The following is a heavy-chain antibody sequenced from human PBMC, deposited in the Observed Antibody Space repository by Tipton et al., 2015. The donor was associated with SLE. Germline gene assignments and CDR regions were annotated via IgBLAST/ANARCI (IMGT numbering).Heavy chain of an antibody. CDR1: GFTVGGNY. Sequence: GSLRLSCAVSGFTVGGNYMNWVRQAPGKGLQWVSVIYSGGATYYVDPVKGRFTISRDNSKNTLYLQMNSLTPDDTAVYYCAKKMTATFSTALDVWGQGTTVTVSS. J-gene: IGHJ6*02. CDR3: AKKMTATFSTALDV. D-gene: IGHD3/OR15-3a*01. CDR2: IYSGGAT. V-gene: IGHV3-53*05.